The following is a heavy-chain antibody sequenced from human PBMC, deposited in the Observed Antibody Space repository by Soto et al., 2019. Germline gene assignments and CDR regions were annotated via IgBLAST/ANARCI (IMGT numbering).Heavy chain of an antibody. D-gene: IGHD6-19*01. Sequence: PGGSLRLSCAASGFTFSSYSMNWVRLAPGKGLEWVSSISSSSSYIYYADSVKGRFTISRDNAKNSLYLQMNSLRAEDTAVYYCARKGDIAVAGYYYYGMDVWGQGTTVTVSS. CDR2: ISSSSSYI. J-gene: IGHJ6*02. CDR1: GFTFSSYS. CDR3: ARKGDIAVAGYYYYGMDV. V-gene: IGHV3-21*01.